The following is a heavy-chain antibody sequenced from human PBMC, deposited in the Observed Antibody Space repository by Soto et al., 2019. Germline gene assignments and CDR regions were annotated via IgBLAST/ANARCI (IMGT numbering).Heavy chain of an antibody. Sequence: SETLSLTCTVSGGSISSSSYYWGWIRQPPGKGLEWIASMYYSGSTYYNPSLKSRITISVDTSKNQFSLRLSSVTAADSAVYYCARNLAAAELDYWGQGTLVTVSS. J-gene: IGHJ4*02. D-gene: IGHD6-13*01. CDR1: GGSISSSSYY. V-gene: IGHV4-39*01. CDR2: MYYSGST. CDR3: ARNLAAAELDY.